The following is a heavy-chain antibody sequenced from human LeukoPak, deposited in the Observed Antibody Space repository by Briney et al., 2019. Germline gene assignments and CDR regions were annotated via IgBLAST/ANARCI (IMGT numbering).Heavy chain of an antibody. CDR2: IIPIFGTA. CDR1: GGTFSSYA. J-gene: IGHJ4*02. Sequence: GASVKVSCKASGGTFSSYAISWVRQAPGQGLEWMGGIIPIFGTANYAQKFQGRVTITADESTSTAYMELSSLRSEDTAVYYCARTDGYSYGCFDYWGQGTLVTVSS. CDR3: ARTDGYSYGCFDY. D-gene: IGHD5-18*01. V-gene: IGHV1-69*13.